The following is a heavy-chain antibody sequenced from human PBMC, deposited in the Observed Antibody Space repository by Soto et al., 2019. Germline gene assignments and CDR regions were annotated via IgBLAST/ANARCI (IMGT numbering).Heavy chain of an antibody. J-gene: IGHJ6*02. Sequence: SGPTLVNPTETLALTCSVSGFSLTNGRMGVSWIRQPPGKALEWLAHFFSDAERSYSTSMQSRLNMYKDSSGSQVVLTMTNMAPADTATYFCARMDGDYNYYGLDVWGHGIAVTVSS. V-gene: IGHV2-26*01. D-gene: IGHD4-17*01. CDR1: GFSLTNGRMG. CDR2: FFSDAER. CDR3: ARMDGDYNYYGLDV.